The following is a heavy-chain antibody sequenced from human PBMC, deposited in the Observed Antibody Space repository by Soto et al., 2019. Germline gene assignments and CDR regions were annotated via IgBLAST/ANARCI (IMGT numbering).Heavy chain of an antibody. V-gene: IGHV3-11*04. CDR2: ITSSGSTF. Sequence: SLRLYCEASGFTFSNYYMSWIRQAPGKGLEWVSYITSSGSTFYYADSVKGRFTISRDSSKNTLYLQMNSLRAEDTAVYYCAKDIVVVATASPLDYYYGMDVWGQGTTVTVSS. D-gene: IGHD2-2*01. CDR3: AKDIVVVATASPLDYYYGMDV. CDR1: GFTFSNYY. J-gene: IGHJ6*02.